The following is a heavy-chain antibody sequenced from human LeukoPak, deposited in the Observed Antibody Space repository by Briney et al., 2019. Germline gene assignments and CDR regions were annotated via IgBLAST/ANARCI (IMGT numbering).Heavy chain of an antibody. CDR1: GFTFSSCA. CDR2: ISGSGGST. V-gene: IGHV3-23*01. D-gene: IGHD6-13*01. CDR3: AKGPIAAAGKYYYYYGMDV. Sequence: GGSLRLSCAASGFTFSSCAMSWVRQAPGKGLEWVSAISGSGGSTYYADSVKGRFTISGDNSKNTLYLQMNSLRAEDTAVYYCAKGPIAAAGKYYYYYGMDVWGQGTTVTVSS. J-gene: IGHJ6*02.